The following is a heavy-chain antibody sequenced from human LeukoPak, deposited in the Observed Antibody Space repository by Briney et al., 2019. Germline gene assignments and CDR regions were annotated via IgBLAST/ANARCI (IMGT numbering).Heavy chain of an antibody. V-gene: IGHV4-39*01. CDR1: GGSISSSSYY. Sequence: SETLSLTCTVSGGSISSSSYYWGWIRQPPGTGLEWIGTIYSSGTPYCNPSLKSRVTISVDTSKNQFSLKLTSVTAADTAVFYCARHPAYGPFDYWGHGALVTVSS. J-gene: IGHJ4*01. CDR3: ARHPAYGPFDY. D-gene: IGHD3-10*01. CDR2: IYSSGTP.